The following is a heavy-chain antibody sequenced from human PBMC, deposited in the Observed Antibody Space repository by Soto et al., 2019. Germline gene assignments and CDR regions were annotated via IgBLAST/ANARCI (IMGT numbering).Heavy chain of an antibody. Sequence: WGSLSLSCTASGFHFSRRGMHWVRQAPGKGLVWVSRINSDGTTITYADSVKGRFTISRDNAKNTLYLQMNSLRAEDTAVYYCARGTQTTVTTRLFDCWGQGTLVTVSS. V-gene: IGHV3-74*01. D-gene: IGHD4-17*01. J-gene: IGHJ4*02. CDR3: ARGTQTTVTTRLFDC. CDR1: GFHFSRRG. CDR2: INSDGTTI.